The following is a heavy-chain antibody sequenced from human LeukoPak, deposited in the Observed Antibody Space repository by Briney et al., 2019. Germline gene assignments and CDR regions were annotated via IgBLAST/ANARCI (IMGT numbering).Heavy chain of an antibody. CDR1: GFTFSSYG. Sequence: GRSLRLSCAASGFTFSSYGMHWVRQAPGKGLEWVAVIWYDGSNKYYADSVKGRFTISRDNSKNTLYLQMNSLRAEDTAVYYCARAEWLGGWLQLRLNYYYYGMDVWAKGPRSPSP. D-gene: IGHD5-24*01. CDR2: IWYDGSNK. J-gene: IGHJ6*02. CDR3: ARAEWLGGWLQLRLNYYYYGMDV. V-gene: IGHV3-33*01.